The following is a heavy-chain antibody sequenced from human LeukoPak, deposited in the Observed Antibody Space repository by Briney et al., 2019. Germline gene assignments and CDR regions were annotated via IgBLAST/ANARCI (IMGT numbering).Heavy chain of an antibody. J-gene: IGHJ3*01. V-gene: IGHV5-51*01. Sequence: GESLKISCQASGYSFTSSWIGWARQMPGKGLEWMAIINPGDSDTRYSPSFQGQVTVSVDNSINTAYLQWSSLKASDTAIYYCARRVGANDAFDFWGQGTMVNVFS. CDR2: INPGDSDT. D-gene: IGHD1-26*01. CDR1: GYSFTSSW. CDR3: ARRVGANDAFDF.